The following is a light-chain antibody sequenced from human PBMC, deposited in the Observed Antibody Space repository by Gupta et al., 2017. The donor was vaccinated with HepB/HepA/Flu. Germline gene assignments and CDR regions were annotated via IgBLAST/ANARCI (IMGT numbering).Light chain of an antibody. Sequence: SYELTQAPSVSVSPGQTASITCSGDKLGDKYACWYQQKPGQSPVLVIYQDSKRPSGIPERFSGSNSVKAATLTISGTQAMDEADYYCQTWDSSTAHVVFGGGTKLTVL. J-gene: IGLJ2*01. CDR1: KLGDKY. CDR2: QDS. CDR3: QTWDSSTAHVV. V-gene: IGLV3-1*01.